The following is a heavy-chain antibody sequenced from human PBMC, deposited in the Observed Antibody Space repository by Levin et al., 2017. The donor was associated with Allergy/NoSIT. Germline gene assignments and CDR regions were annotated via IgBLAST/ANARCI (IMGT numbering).Heavy chain of an antibody. V-gene: IGHV4-59*08. CDR1: GGSISSSY. Sequence: SETLSLTCTVSGGSISSSYWSWIRQPPGKGPEWVAYMFYNGRTNYNPSLMTRITISIDTSKNQFSLKLSSVTAADTAVYYCARHVESTEGVLDIWGQGTMVTVSS. D-gene: IGHD2-21*02. CDR3: ARHVESTEGVLDI. CDR2: MFYNGRT. J-gene: IGHJ3*02.